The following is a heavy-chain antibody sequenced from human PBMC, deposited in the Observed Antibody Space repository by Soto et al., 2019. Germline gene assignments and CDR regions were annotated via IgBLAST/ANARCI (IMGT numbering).Heavy chain of an antibody. D-gene: IGHD3-3*01. CDR3: ARHSWGYYDYYYYGMDV. Sequence: GGSLRLSCAASGFTFSSYGMHWVRQAPGKGLEWVAVIWYDGSNKYYADSVKGRFTISRDNSKNTLYLQMNSLRAEDTAVYYCARHSWGYYDYYYYGMDVWGQGTTVTVSS. CDR1: GFTFSSYG. V-gene: IGHV3-33*01. J-gene: IGHJ6*02. CDR2: IWYDGSNK.